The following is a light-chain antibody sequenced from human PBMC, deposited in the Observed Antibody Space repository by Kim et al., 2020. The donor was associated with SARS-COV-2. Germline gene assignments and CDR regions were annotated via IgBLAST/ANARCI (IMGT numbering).Light chain of an antibody. V-gene: IGKV3-11*01. CDR1: QSVSSY. CDR3: QQRSNWPPGYP. CDR2: DAS. Sequence: EIVLTQSPATLSLSPGERATLSCRASQSVSSYLAWYQQKPGEAPMLLIYDASNRATGIPARFSGSGSGTDFTLTISSLEPEDFAVYYCQQRSNWPPGYPFGQWTKLEI. J-gene: IGKJ2*01.